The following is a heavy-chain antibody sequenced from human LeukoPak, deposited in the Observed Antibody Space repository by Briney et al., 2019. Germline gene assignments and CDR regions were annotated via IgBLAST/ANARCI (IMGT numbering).Heavy chain of an antibody. Sequence: GGSLRLSCAASGFTVSNNYMSWVRQAPGKGLEWVSVIYSGDSTYYADSVKGRFTISRDNSKNTLYLQMNSLRAEDTAVYYCARGAGYNYPYYFDYWGQGTLVTVSS. CDR3: ARGAGYNYPYYFDY. CDR1: GFTVSNNY. J-gene: IGHJ4*02. CDR2: IYSGDST. V-gene: IGHV3-53*01. D-gene: IGHD5-24*01.